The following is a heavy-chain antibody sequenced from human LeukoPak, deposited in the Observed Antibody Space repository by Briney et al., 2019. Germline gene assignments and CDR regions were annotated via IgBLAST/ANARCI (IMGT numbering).Heavy chain of an antibody. CDR2: IYTSGST. V-gene: IGHV4-4*07. CDR3: ARGTYYYDSSGYYYHFDY. Sequence: SETLSLTCTVSGDPISSYYWSWIRQPAGKGLEWIGRIYTSGSTNYNPSLKSRVTMSVDTSKNQFSLKLSSVTAADTAVYYCARGTYYYDSSGYYYHFDYWGQGTLVTVSS. J-gene: IGHJ4*02. CDR1: GDPISSYY. D-gene: IGHD3-22*01.